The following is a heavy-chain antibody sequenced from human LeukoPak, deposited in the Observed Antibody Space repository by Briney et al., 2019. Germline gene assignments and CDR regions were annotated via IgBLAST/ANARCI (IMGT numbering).Heavy chain of an antibody. D-gene: IGHD2-2*01. CDR3: ASAKSDCRSTSCPFDY. CDR1: GFTVSSNY. CDR2: IYSGGST. Sequence: GGSLRLSCAASGFTVSSNYMSWVRQAPGKGLEWVSVIYSGGSTYYADSVKGRFTISRDNSKNTLYLQMNSLRAEDTAVYYCASAKSDCRSTSCPFDYWGQGTLVTVSS. V-gene: IGHV3-66*02. J-gene: IGHJ4*02.